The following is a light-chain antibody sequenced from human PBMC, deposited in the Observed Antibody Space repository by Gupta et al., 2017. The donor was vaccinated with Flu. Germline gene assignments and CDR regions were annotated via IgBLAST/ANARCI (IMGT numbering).Light chain of an antibody. CDR3: HVSDSGSDHWV. Sequence: GSTARITCEGFCIGGKSVHWYQQKPAQDPVMLVDYDTDRPSGIPDRFSCSNSGNYATPTTTGVEAEEEADDYCHVSDSGSDHWVFGTGTKVTVL. V-gene: IGLV3-21*03. CDR2: YDT. CDR1: CIGGKS. J-gene: IGLJ1*01.